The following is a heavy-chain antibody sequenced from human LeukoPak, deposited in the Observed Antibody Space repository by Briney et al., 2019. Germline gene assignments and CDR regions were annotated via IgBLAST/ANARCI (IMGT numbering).Heavy chain of an antibody. CDR3: VAWGSLVV. CDR2: IKEDGTRK. D-gene: IGHD3-16*01. V-gene: IGHV3-7*01. CDR1: GFTVDTYW. Sequence: GGSLRLSCAASGFTVDTYWMSWVRQAPGKGLDWVAHIKEDGTRKYYVDSVRGRFTISRDNAKNSLFLQMNSLRVEDTAVFYCVAWGSLVVWGQGTLVTVSS. J-gene: IGHJ4*02.